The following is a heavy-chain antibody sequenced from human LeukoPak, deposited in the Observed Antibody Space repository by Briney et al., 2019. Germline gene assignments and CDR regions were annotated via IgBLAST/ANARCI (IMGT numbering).Heavy chain of an antibody. J-gene: IGHJ3*02. CDR2: IYYSGST. Sequence: GSLRPSCAASGFTFSSYSMNWVRQPPGKGLEWIGSIYYSGSTYYNPSLKSRVTISVDTSKNQFSLKLSSVTAADTAVYYCARSYTPYYDILTGYPFVYAFDIWGQGTMVTVSS. CDR1: GFTFSSYSMN. CDR3: ARSYTPYYDILTGYPFVYAFDI. D-gene: IGHD3-9*01. V-gene: IGHV4-39*01.